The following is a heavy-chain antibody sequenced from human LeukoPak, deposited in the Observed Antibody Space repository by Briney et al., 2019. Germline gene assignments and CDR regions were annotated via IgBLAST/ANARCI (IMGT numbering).Heavy chain of an antibody. CDR1: GFTFSSYA. Sequence: GGSLRLSCAASGFTFSSYAMSWVRQAPGKGLEWVSAISGSGGSTYYADSVKGRFTISRDNSKNTLYLQMNSLRAEDTAVYYCARDGYSSGWSPIGVWGKGTTVTVSS. CDR2: ISGSGGST. V-gene: IGHV3-23*01. D-gene: IGHD6-19*01. J-gene: IGHJ6*04. CDR3: ARDGYSSGWSPIGV.